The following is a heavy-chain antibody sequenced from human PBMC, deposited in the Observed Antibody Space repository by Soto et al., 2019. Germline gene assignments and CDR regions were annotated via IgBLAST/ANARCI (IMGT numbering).Heavy chain of an antibody. CDR2: IIPIFGTA. CDR3: ARPESGSYYDYYYGMDV. Sequence: QVQLVQSGAEVKKPGSSVKVSCTASGGTFSSYAISWVRQAPGQGLEWMGGIIPIFGTANYAQKFQGRVTITADESTSTAYMELSSLRSEDTAGYYCARPESGSYYDYYYGMDVWGQGTTVTVSS. CDR1: GGTFSSYA. J-gene: IGHJ6*02. D-gene: IGHD1-26*01. V-gene: IGHV1-69*01.